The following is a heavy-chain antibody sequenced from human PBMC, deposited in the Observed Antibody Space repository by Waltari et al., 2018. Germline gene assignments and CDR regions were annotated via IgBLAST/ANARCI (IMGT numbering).Heavy chain of an antibody. CDR3: ARGRSVYDY. CDR1: AFTFGAYE. J-gene: IGHJ4*02. V-gene: IGHV3-48*03. Sequence: EVQLVEFGGGLVQPGESLRLSCSASAFTFGAYEMNWVRQAPGKGLEWVSYISASGSVIYYADSVKGRFTISRDNARNSLYLQLNSLTAEDTAIYYCARGRSVYDYWGQGTLVTVSS. D-gene: IGHD6-6*01. CDR2: ISASGSVI.